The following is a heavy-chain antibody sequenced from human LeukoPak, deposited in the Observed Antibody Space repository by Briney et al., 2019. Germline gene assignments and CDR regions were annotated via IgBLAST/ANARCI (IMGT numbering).Heavy chain of an antibody. CDR1: GFTFSSYS. CDR3: ARDEADWSGDAFDI. J-gene: IGHJ3*02. Sequence: GGSLRLSCAASGFTFSSYSMNWVRQAPGKGLEGVSYISSSSSTIYYADSVKGRFTISRDNAKNSLYLQMNSLRGEDTAVYYCARDEADWSGDAFDIWGQGKMVTVSS. D-gene: IGHD3-3*01. CDR2: ISSSSSTI. V-gene: IGHV3-48*01.